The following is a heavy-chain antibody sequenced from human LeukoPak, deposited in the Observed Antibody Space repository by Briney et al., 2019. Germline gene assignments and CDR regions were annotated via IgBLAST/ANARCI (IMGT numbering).Heavy chain of an antibody. V-gene: IGHV3-9*01. D-gene: IGHD4-17*01. J-gene: IGHJ4*02. CDR2: ISWNSGSI. CDR1: GFTFDDYA. Sequence: GGSLRLSCAASGFTFDDYAMHWVRQAPGKGLEWVSGISWNSGSIGYADSVKGRFTISRDNAKNSLYLQMNSLRAEDTALYYCAKAVQIYGDFFDYWGQGTLVTVS. CDR3: AKAVQIYGDFFDY.